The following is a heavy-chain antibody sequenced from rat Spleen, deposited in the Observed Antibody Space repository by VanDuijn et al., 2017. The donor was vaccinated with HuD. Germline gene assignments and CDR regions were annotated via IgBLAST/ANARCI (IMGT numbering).Heavy chain of an antibody. V-gene: IGHV5-17*01. Sequence: EVQLVESGGGLVQPGRSLKFSCAASGFNFSDYAMAWVRQSPKKGLEWVASIIYDGSDTYYRDSVKGRFTISRDNAKSTLYLQMDSLRSEDTASYYCARHEGGGYFDYWGQGVMVTVSS. CDR3: ARHEGGGYFDY. J-gene: IGHJ2*01. CDR2: IIYDGSDT. D-gene: IGHD1-11*01. CDR1: GFNFSDYA.